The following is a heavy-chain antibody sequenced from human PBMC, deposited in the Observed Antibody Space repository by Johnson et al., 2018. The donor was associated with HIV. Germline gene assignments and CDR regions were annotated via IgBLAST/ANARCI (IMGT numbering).Heavy chain of an antibody. Sequence: VQLVESGGGLVQPGGSLRLSCAASGFTFSSYWMHWVRQAPGKGLVWVSRINSDGSSTSYADSVKGRFTISRDNAKNTLYLQMNSLRGEDTAMYYCAKDGGRWSYSFDVWGQGTMVSVSS. CDR3: AKDGGRWSYSFDV. J-gene: IGHJ3*01. CDR2: INSDGSST. D-gene: IGHD3-16*01. CDR1: GFTFSSYW. V-gene: IGHV3-74*01.